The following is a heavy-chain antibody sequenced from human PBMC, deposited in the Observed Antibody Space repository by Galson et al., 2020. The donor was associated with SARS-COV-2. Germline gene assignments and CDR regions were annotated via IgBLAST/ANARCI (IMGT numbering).Heavy chain of an antibody. D-gene: IGHD1-26*01. CDR2: IYYSGST. CDR3: ARAGLGGAYYYYMDV. V-gene: IGHV4-59*01. Sequence: SETLSLTCTVSGGSISSYYWSWIRQPPGKGLDSTGYIYYSGSTNHNPPLKSRVTISVDTSKNQFSLKLSSVTAADTAVYYCARAGLGGAYYYYMDVWGKGTTVTISS. CDR1: GGSISSYY. J-gene: IGHJ6*03.